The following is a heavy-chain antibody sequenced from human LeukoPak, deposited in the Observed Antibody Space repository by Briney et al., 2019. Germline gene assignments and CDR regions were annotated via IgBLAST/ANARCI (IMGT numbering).Heavy chain of an antibody. D-gene: IGHD6-19*01. V-gene: IGHV3-64*02. CDR1: GFTFSNSA. J-gene: IGHJ4*02. Sequence: PGGSLRLSCAASGFTFSNSAMYWVRQAPGKGLEYVSVISTDGSRIYYADSVKGRLTISRDNSKNTLYLQMGSLRAEDMAVYYCTRGLAISTSGWYDTFDYWGQGALVTVSS. CDR3: TRGLAISTSGWYDTFDY. CDR2: ISTDGSRI.